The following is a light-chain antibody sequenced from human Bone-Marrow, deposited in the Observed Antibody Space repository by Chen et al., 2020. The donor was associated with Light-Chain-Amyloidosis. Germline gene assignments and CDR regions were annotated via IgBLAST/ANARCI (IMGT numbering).Light chain of an antibody. CDR2: DDS. J-gene: IGLJ3*02. V-gene: IGLV3-21*02. Sequence: SSVLTHPSSVSVAPGQTATIACGGNNIGSTSVHWYQQTPGQAPLLVVYDDSDRPSGIPERLSGSDCGNTATLTISRVEAGDEADYYCQVWDRSSDRPVFGGGTKLTVL. CDR3: QVWDRSSDRPV. CDR1: NIGSTS.